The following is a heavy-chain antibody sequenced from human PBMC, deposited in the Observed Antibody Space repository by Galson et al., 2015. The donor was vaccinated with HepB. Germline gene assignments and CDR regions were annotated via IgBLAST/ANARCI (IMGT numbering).Heavy chain of an antibody. D-gene: IGHD3-10*01. CDR3: ARGGLWFGGRENWFDP. CDR2: INHSGST. Sequence: ETLSLTCAVYGGSFSGYYWSWIRQPPGKGLEWIGEINHSGSTNYNPSLKSRVTISVDTSKNQFSLKLSSVTAADTAVYYCARGGLWFGGRENWFDPWGQGTLVTVSS. J-gene: IGHJ5*02. V-gene: IGHV4-34*01. CDR1: GGSFSGYY.